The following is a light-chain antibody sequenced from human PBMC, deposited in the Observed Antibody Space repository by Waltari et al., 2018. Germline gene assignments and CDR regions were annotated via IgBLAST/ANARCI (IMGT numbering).Light chain of an antibody. J-gene: IGLJ2*01. CDR3: QSYDSSLSAHVV. V-gene: IGLV1-40*01. CDR1: RSNIGAGYA. Sequence: QSVLTQPPSVSGAPGQRVTISCTGSRSNIGAGYAVHWYQQLPGTAPKLLIFDNTNRPSGVPDRFSGSKSGTSASLAITGLQAEDEADDYCQSYDSSLSAHVVFGGGTKLTVL. CDR2: DNT.